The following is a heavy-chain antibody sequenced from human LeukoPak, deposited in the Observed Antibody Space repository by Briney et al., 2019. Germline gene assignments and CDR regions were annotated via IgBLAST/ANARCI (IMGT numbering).Heavy chain of an antibody. V-gene: IGHV4-59*12. CDR3: ARDQAPAYYYGMDA. CDR2: MQYTGST. CDR1: GGSISSYY. Sequence: SETLSLTCTVSGGSISSYYWSWIRQPPGKGLEWIGYMQYTGSTNYNPSLKSRVTISVDTSKNQFSLKVSSVTAADTAVYYCARDQAPAYYYGMDAWGQGTTVTVSS. J-gene: IGHJ6*02.